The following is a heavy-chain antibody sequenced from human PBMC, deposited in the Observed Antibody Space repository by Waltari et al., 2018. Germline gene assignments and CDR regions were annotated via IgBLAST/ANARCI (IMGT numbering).Heavy chain of an antibody. CDR2: VSPIYGTP. J-gene: IGHJ3*02. CDR1: GGTFGRYA. Sequence: VQLVQSGGEVKHPGSSVKVSCKASGGTFGRYAITWVRQAPGQGLDWLGGVSPIYGTPNDEAKFQGRGTLTADASTSTVYLEVRSLTSEDTAVYFCAKREIGYAFDTWGQGTMVTVSS. V-gene: IGHV1-69*12. CDR3: AKREIGYAFDT. D-gene: IGHD1-26*01.